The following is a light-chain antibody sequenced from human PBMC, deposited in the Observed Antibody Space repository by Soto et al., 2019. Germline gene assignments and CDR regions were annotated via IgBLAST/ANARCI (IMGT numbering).Light chain of an antibody. CDR1: SSDIGTLEY. CDR2: EVR. V-gene: IGLV2-8*01. CDR3: FSYGGGNNDYV. Sequence: HCVLAEHPSATGSPGQSAAISCTGTSSDIGTLEYVAGYQHLPDEPHKLILYEVRWWPSGVPVRSSGSKSGNPASLTVSGLQVEDEGDYYCFSYGGGNNDYVFGTANKVTVL. J-gene: IGLJ1*01.